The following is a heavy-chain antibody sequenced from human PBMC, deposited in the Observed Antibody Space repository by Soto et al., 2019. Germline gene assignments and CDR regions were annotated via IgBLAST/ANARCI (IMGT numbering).Heavy chain of an antibody. Sequence: QVQLVESGGGVVQPGRSLRLSCAASGFTFSNYGMHWARQAPGKGLEWVAAILYDGSNKYYTDSVKGRFTISRDNYKNTLYLQMNSLRAEDTAVYYCAGGTYYFDYTGQGTVVTVSS. CDR1: GFTFSNYG. V-gene: IGHV3-33*01. CDR3: AGGTYYFDY. D-gene: IGHD1-26*01. J-gene: IGHJ4*02. CDR2: ILYDGSNK.